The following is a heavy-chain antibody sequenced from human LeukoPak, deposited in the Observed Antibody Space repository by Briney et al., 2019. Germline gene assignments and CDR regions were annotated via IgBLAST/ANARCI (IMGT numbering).Heavy chain of an antibody. J-gene: IGHJ4*02. V-gene: IGHV3-20*01. Sequence: GGPLRLSCAASGFTFDDYGMSWVRQAPGKGLEWVSGINWNGGSTGYADSVEGRFTISRDNAKNSLYLQMNSLRAEDTALYHCARWGAVALPDYWGQGTLVTVSS. CDR2: INWNGGST. D-gene: IGHD6-19*01. CDR3: ARWGAVALPDY. CDR1: GFTFDDYG.